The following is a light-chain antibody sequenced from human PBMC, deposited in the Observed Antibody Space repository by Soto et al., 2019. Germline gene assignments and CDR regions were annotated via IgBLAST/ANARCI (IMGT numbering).Light chain of an antibody. CDR1: SSNIGAGYP. CDR2: G. V-gene: IGLV1-40*01. CDR3: QSYDSSLSRRWV. J-gene: IGLJ3*02. Sequence: QSVLTQPPSVSGAPGQRVTISCTGSSSNIGAGYPVHWYQQLPGTAPKLLVAGNRPSGVPDRFSVSKSGASASLAITGLQAEDEAGYYCQSYDSSLSRRWVFGVGTKLTVL.